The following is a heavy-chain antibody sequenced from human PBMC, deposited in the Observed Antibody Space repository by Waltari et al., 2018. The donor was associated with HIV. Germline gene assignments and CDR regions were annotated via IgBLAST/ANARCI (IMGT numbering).Heavy chain of an antibody. CDR1: GFTFGSYS. V-gene: IGHV3-21*01. Sequence: QLVESGGGLVQHGGSLSLSCAPSGFTFGSYSSNWVRQAPGKGLEWVSSISSSSSYIYYADSVKGRFTISRDNAKNSLYLQMNSLRAEDTAVYYCARDFWGGYYYGMDVWGQGTTVTVSS. J-gene: IGHJ6*02. CDR3: ARDFWGGYYYGMDV. D-gene: IGHD3-16*01. CDR2: ISSSSSYI.